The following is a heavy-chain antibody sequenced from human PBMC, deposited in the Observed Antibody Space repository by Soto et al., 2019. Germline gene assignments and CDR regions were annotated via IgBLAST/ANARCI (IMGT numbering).Heavy chain of an antibody. J-gene: IGHJ4*02. CDR1: GGSISSYY. CDR2: IYYSGST. Sequence: PSETLSLTCTVSGGSISSYYWSWIRQPPGKGLEWIGYIYYSGSTNYNPSLKSRVTISVDTSKNQFSLNLSSVTAADTALYYCARRGYSSGWYFFDHWGQGTLVTVSS. D-gene: IGHD6-19*01. CDR3: ARRGYSSGWYFFDH. V-gene: IGHV4-59*08.